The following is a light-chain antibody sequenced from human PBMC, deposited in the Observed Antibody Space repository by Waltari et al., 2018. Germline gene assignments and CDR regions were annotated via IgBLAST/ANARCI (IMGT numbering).Light chain of an antibody. CDR3: CSYLGSNTWV. Sequence: QSALTQPASVSGSPGQSITIACTGTSSGAGNYALVSWDQHHPGRAPKLIIYGANERPSGVSNRFSGSKSGIAASLTISGLQAEDEADYYCCSYLGSNTWVFGGGTKLTVL. V-gene: IGLV2-23*01. J-gene: IGLJ2*01. CDR2: GAN. CDR1: SSGAGNYAL.